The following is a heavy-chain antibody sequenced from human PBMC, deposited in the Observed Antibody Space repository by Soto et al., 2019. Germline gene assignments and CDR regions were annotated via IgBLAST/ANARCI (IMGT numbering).Heavy chain of an antibody. D-gene: IGHD5-18*01. CDR1: GYTFTSYT. CDR3: ARSVYTYGTYLVDF. CDR2: IDAGNGNT. J-gene: IGHJ4*02. V-gene: IGHV1-3*01. Sequence: GASVKVSCKASGYTFTSYTIHWVRQAPGQRPEWMGWIDAGNGNTKYSQKFQGRVTITRDNSKNTLYLQMNSLRVDDTAVYYCARSVYTYGTYLVDFWGQGTRVTVSS.